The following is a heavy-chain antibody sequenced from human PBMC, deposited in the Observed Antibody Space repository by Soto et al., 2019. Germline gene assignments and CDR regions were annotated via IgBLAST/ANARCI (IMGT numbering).Heavy chain of an antibody. CDR3: ARDSECSGGSCYASAYYYGMDG. D-gene: IGHD2-15*01. V-gene: IGHV3-30-3*01. Sequence: QVQLVESGGGVVQPGRSLRLSCAAPGFTFSSYAMPWVRQAPGKGLEWVAVISYDGSNKYYADSVKGRYIISRDNSKNTMYLQMNSLRTEDTGVYYCARDSECSGGSCYASAYYYGMDGWGQWTTVTVSS. J-gene: IGHJ6*02. CDR1: GFTFSSYA. CDR2: ISYDGSNK.